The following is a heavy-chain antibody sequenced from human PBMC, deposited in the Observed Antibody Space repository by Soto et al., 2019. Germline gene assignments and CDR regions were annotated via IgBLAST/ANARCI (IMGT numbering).Heavy chain of an antibody. CDR1: GYTFTGYY. D-gene: IGHD1-1*01. Sequence: ASVKVSCKASGYTFTGYYMHWVRQAPGRGLEWMGWINPNSGGTNYAQKFQGWVTMTRDTSISTAYMELSRLRSDDTAVYYCARDLRTTGTTLSYYYYYGMDVWGQGTTVTVSS. CDR2: INPNSGGT. J-gene: IGHJ6*02. V-gene: IGHV1-2*04. CDR3: ARDLRTTGTTLSYYYYYGMDV.